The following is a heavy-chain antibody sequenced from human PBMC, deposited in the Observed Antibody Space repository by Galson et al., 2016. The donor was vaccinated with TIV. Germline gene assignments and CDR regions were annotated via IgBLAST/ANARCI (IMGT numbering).Heavy chain of an antibody. J-gene: IGHJ6*02. CDR3: MREGSTVTMHHYFGMDV. CDR1: GFSLSANAM. D-gene: IGHD4-11*01. CDR2: IDHSGIT. V-gene: IGHV4-38-2*02. Sequence: LVKPTQTLTLTCSFSGFSLSANAMCVSWIRQPPGKGLEWIGSIDHSGITYSNPSLKSRLTMSVDTSSDLFSLRLTSVTAADTAIYYCMREGSTVTMHHYFGMDVWGQGTTVVVSS.